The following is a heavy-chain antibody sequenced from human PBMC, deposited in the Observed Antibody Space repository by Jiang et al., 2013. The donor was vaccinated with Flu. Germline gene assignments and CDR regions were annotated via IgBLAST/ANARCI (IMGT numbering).Heavy chain of an antibody. V-gene: IGHV4-30-2*01. CDR2: IFHGGRP. CDR3: ARGRIQLPDY. D-gene: IGHD5-18*01. Sequence: SGLVKPSETLSLTCAVSGGSISSDGYSWSWFRQPPGKGLEWIGYIFHGGRPYYNPSLKSRVTFSVDRSKKQFSLNLTSVTAADTAMYYCARGRIQLPDYWGQGTLVTVSS. J-gene: IGHJ4*02. CDR1: GGSISSDGYS.